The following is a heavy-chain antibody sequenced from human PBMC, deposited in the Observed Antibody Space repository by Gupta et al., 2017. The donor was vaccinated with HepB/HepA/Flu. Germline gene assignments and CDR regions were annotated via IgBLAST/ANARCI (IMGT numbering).Heavy chain of an antibody. CDR3: AKDRAISETTVDYYYYYGMDL. D-gene: IGHD1-7*01. CDR1: GFIFDDYA. J-gene: IGHJ6*02. V-gene: IGHV3-9*01. Sequence: EVQLLESGGGLVQPGRSLRLSCAASGFIFDDYAMHWVRQRPGKGLEWVSGINWNSETIGYADSVKGRFTISRDNAKKSLYLQMNSLRPEDTAVYYCAKDRAISETTVDYYYYYGMDLWGQGTTVTVSS. CDR2: INWNSETI.